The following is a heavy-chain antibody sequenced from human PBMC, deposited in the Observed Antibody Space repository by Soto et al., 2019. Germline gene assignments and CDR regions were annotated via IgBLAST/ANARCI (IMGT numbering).Heavy chain of an antibody. J-gene: IGHJ6*03. Sequence: GGSLRLSCAASGFTFSSYAMHWVRQAPGKGLEYVSAISSNGGSTYYANSVKGRFTISRHNSKNTLYLQMGSLRAEDMAVYYCARVDYGYYYYMDVWGKGTTVTVSS. V-gene: IGHV3-64*01. D-gene: IGHD4-17*01. CDR2: ISSNGGST. CDR1: GFTFSSYA. CDR3: ARVDYGYYYYMDV.